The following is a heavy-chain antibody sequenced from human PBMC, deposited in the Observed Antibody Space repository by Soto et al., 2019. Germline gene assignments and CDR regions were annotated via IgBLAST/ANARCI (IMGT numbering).Heavy chain of an antibody. CDR1: RFTFSDFA. CDR3: AKDAVPYNGKWDWFDS. V-gene: IGHV3-23*01. CDR2: IGGLGSDT. D-gene: IGHD1-20*01. J-gene: IGHJ5*01. Sequence: DVQLLESGGGLVQPGGSLTLPCAASRFTFSDFAMSWVRQAPGKGLEWVSSIGGLGSDTYYADPVKGRFTISRDNSKNTLYLQMDGLRDEDTALYYCAKDAVPYNGKWDWFDSWGQGTLVIVS.